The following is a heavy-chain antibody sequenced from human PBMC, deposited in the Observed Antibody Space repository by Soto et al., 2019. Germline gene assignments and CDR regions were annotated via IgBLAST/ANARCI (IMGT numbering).Heavy chain of an antibody. CDR1: GYTFTSYG. CDR3: ARDLAIGYCSGGSCYRFDP. V-gene: IGHV1-18*04. D-gene: IGHD2-15*01. J-gene: IGHJ5*02. Sequence: ASVKVSCKASGYTFTSYGISWVRQAPGQGLEWMGWISAYNGNTNYAQKLQGRVTMTTDTSTSTAYMEPRSLRSDDTAVYYCARDLAIGYCSGGSCYRFDPWGQGTLVTVSS. CDR2: ISAYNGNT.